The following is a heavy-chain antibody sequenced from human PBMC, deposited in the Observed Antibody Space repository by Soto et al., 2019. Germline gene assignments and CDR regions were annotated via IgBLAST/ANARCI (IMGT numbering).Heavy chain of an antibody. Sequence: QVQLQESGPGLVKPSQTLSLTCTVSGGSISSGGYYWSWIRQHPGKGLEWIGYIYYSGSTYYNPSLKSRVTISVDTSKNQFSLKLSSVTAADTAVYYCARGTTHAFQTRRGAFDIWGQGTMVTVSS. CDR1: GGSISSGGYY. V-gene: IGHV4-31*03. J-gene: IGHJ3*02. D-gene: IGHD1-1*01. CDR2: IYYSGST. CDR3: ARGTTHAFQTRRGAFDI.